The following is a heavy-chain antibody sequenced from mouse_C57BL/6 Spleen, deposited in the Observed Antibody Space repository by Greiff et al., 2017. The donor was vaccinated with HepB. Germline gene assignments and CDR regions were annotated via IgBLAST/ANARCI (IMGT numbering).Heavy chain of an antibody. CDR2: IYPGDGDT. CDR3: ARDDGYYLFYAMDY. J-gene: IGHJ4*01. CDR1: GYAFSSSW. V-gene: IGHV1-82*01. D-gene: IGHD2-3*01. Sequence: VKLVESGPELVKPGASVKISCKASGYAFSSSWMNWVKQRPGKGLEWIGRIYPGDGDTNYNGKFKGKATLTADKSSSTAYMQLSSLTSEDSAVYFCARDDGYYLFYAMDYWGQGTSVTVSS.